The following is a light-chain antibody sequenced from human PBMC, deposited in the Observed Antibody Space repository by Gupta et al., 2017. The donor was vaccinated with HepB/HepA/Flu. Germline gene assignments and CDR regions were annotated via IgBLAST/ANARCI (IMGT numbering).Light chain of an antibody. Sequence: EIVMTQSPATLSVSPGERVSLSCRASQSIMDSVAWYQQKPGQSPRLLISGASTRATGTPARFSGSGSGTEFTLNSSRRQYEDFAVYYWQQNYDSWTFGQGTKVEIK. J-gene: IGKJ1*01. CDR3: QQNYDSWT. CDR1: QSIMDS. V-gene: IGKV3-15*01. CDR2: GAS.